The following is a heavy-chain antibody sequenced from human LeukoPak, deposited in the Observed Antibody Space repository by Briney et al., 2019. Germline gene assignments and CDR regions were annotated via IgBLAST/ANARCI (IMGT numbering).Heavy chain of an antibody. J-gene: IGHJ6*03. CDR2: IRYDGSNK. Sequence: PGGSLRLSCAASGFTFSSYGMHWVRQAPGKGLEWVAFIRYDGSNKYYADSVKGRFTISRDNSKNTLYLQMNSLRAEDTAVYYCAKVGPWFGELMFYYYYMDVWGKGTTVTISS. CDR3: AKVGPWFGELMFYYYYMDV. CDR1: GFTFSSYG. D-gene: IGHD3-10*01. V-gene: IGHV3-30*02.